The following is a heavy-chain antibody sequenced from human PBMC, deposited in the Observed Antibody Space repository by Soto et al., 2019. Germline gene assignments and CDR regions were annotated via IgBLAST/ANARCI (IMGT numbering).Heavy chain of an antibody. D-gene: IGHD2-15*01. CDR2: ISSSGSTK. J-gene: IGHJ6*02. CDR1: GFYFSDYN. Sequence: EVQLVESGGGLVQPGGSLRLSCAASGFYFSDYNMNWVRQAPGKGLEWVSYISSSGSTKYYADSVKGRFTISRDNAKKXLXXVMNSLGAEDTAVYYCARDQGGGSCYSCYYFAMDVWGPGTTVTVSS. CDR3: ARDQGGGSCYSCYYFAMDV. V-gene: IGHV3-48*01.